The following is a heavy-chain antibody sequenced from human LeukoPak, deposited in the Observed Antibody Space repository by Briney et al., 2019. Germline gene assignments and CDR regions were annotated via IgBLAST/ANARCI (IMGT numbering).Heavy chain of an antibody. CDR1: GFIFSSYS. CDR3: ARDGSGRGMDV. J-gene: IGHJ6*02. D-gene: IGHD3-10*01. Sequence: PGGSLRLSCAASGFIFSSYSMNWVRQAPGKGLEWVSSISSSSSYIYYADSVKGRFTISRDNAKNSLYLQMNSLRAEDTAVYYCARDGSGRGMDVWGQGTTVTVSS. CDR2: ISSSSSYI. V-gene: IGHV3-21*01.